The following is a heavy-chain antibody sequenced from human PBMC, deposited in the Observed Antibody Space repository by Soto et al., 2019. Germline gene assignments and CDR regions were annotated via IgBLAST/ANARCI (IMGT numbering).Heavy chain of an antibody. J-gene: IGHJ4*02. Sequence: VGSLRLSCVASGFTFSNYAMSWVRQAPGKGLEWVSGISASGRDTYYADSVKDRFTISRDSFKNTLYLQMNSLRAEDTGTYYCAKGKTSGWYYFDYWGQGALVTVSS. CDR3: AKGKTSGWYYFDY. D-gene: IGHD6-19*01. CDR1: GFTFSNYA. CDR2: ISASGRDT. V-gene: IGHV3-23*01.